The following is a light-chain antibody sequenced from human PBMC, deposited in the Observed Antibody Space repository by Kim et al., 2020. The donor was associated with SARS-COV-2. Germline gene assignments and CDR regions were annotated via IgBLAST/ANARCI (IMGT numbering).Light chain of an antibody. CDR2: YDS. J-gene: IGLJ2*01. CDR1: NIGSKS. CDR3: QVWNSSSDHPV. V-gene: IGLV3-21*04. Sequence: VSVAPGKTATITCGGNNIGSKSVHWYQQKPGQAPVLVIYYDSDRPSGIPERFSGSNSGNTATLTISRVEAGDEADYYCQVWNSSSDHPVFGGGTQLTV.